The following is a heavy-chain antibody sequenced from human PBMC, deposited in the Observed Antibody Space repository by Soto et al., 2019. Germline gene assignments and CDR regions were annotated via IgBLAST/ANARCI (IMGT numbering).Heavy chain of an antibody. V-gene: IGHV1-18*04. Sequence: QVQLVQSGAEVKKPGASVKVSCKASGYTFTSYGISWVRQAPGQGLDWMGWISAYNGNTNYAQKLQGRVTMTTDTTKNTAYKQLASLRSDDTAVYYCARDPIATYSSSSEGRGWFDPWGQGTLVTVSS. J-gene: IGHJ5*02. CDR3: ARDPIATYSSSSEGRGWFDP. CDR2: ISAYNGNT. D-gene: IGHD6-6*01. CDR1: GYTFTSYG.